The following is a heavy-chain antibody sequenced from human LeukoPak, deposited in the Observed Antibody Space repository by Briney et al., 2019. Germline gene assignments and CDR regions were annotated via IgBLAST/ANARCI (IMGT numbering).Heavy chain of an antibody. CDR2: INPSGGST. D-gene: IGHD3-22*01. CDR3: ARAPIHYDSSGYYCDY. J-gene: IGHJ4*02. CDR1: GYTFTSYY. Sequence: ASGKVSCKASGYTFTSYYMHWVRQAPGQGLEWIGIINPSGGSTSYAQKFQGRVTMTRDTSTSTVYMELSSLRSEDTAVYYCARAPIHYDSSGYYCDYRGQGTLVTVSS. V-gene: IGHV1-46*01.